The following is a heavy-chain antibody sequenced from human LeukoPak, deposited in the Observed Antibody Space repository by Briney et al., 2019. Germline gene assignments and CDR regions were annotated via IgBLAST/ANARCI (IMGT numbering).Heavy chain of an antibody. CDR2: IYYSGST. CDR3: ARARYCSSTSCYPRFDP. J-gene: IGHJ5*02. Sequence: SETLSLTCAVSGGSISTGGYYWSWIRQHPGKGLEWIGYIYYSGSTYYNPSLKSRVTISVDTSKNQFSLKLSSVTAADTAVYYCARARYCSSTSCYPRFDPWGQGTLVTVSS. V-gene: IGHV4-31*11. D-gene: IGHD2-2*01. CDR1: GGSISTGGYY.